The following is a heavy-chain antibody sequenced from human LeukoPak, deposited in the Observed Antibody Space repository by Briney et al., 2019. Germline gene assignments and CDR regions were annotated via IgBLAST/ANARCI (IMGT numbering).Heavy chain of an antibody. CDR1: GFSFSNYG. V-gene: IGHV3-33*08. CDR2: IWYDGSNK. D-gene: IGHD1-7*01. Sequence: QPGTSLRLSCAASGFSFSNYGMPWVRQAPGKGLEWVAVIWYDGSNKYYADSVKGRFTISRDNSKNTLYLQMNSLRAEDTAVYYCARDAVPTNWNYLCYWGQGTLVTVSS. CDR3: ARDAVPTNWNYLCY. J-gene: IGHJ4*02.